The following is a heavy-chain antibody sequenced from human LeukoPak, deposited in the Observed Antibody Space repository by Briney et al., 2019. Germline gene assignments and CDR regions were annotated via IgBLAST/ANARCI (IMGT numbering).Heavy chain of an antibody. J-gene: IGHJ4*02. CDR1: GGSISSGDYY. CDR3: ARDVVRDYFDY. D-gene: IGHD2-21*01. V-gene: IGHV4-30-4*01. Sequence: PSETLSLTCTVSGGSISSGDYYWSWIRQPPGKGLEWIGYIHHSGNTYYNPSLKSRVNMSLDTSKNQFSLKLSSGTAADTAVYYCARDVVRDYFDYWGQGTPVTVSS. CDR2: IHHSGNT.